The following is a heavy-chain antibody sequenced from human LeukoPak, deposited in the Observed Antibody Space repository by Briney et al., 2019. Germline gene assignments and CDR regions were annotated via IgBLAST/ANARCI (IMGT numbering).Heavy chain of an antibody. CDR1: GFTFSSYN. CDR3: GTTVTTGRRY. V-gene: IGHV3-48*04. CDR2: VSSGSSTI. Sequence: PGGSLRLSCAASGFTFSSYNMNWVRQAPGKGLEWVSYVSSGSSTIYYADSVKGRFIVSRDNAKNSLYLQMNSLRAEDTAVYYCGTTVTTGRRYWGQGTPVTVSS. J-gene: IGHJ4*02. D-gene: IGHD4-17*01.